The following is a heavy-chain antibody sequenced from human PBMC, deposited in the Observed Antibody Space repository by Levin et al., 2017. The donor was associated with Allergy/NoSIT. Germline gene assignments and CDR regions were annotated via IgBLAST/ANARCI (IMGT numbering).Heavy chain of an antibody. V-gene: IGHV3-30-3*01. CDR3: VREIAEEGT. Sequence: GGSLRLSCAASGFTFSNYAMHWVRQAPGRGLEWVGVISDDGSSEFYIDSVKGRFTISRDNSKNRLYLQMDSLRAEDTALYYCVREIAEEGTWGQGTLVIVSS. CDR1: GFTFSNYA. D-gene: IGHD1-1*01. J-gene: IGHJ4*02. CDR2: ISDDGSSE.